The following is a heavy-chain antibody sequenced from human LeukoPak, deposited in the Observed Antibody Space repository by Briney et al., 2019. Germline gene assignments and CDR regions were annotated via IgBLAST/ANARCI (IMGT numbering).Heavy chain of an antibody. V-gene: IGHV5-51*01. Sequence: GESLKISCKGSGYSFTSYWIGWVRQMPGKGLEWMGITYPGDSDTRYSPAFQGQVTISAAKSISTAYLQWSSLKASDTAMYYCARGQESGRYYGSGSYFEYWGQGTLVTVSS. CDR3: ARGQESGRYYGSGSYFEY. CDR2: TYPGDSDT. D-gene: IGHD3-10*01. J-gene: IGHJ4*02. CDR1: GYSFTSYW.